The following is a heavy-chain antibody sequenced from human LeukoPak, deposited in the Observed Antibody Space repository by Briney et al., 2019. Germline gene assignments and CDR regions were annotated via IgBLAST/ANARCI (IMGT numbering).Heavy chain of an antibody. CDR2: IYYSGST. CDR1: GGSISSGDYY. J-gene: IGHJ4*02. CDR3: ARSINYYDSSGSGRDFDY. D-gene: IGHD3-22*01. Sequence: SQTLSLTCTVSGGSISSGDYYWSWIRQPPGKGLEWIGYIYYSGSTYYNPSLKSRVTISVDASKNQFSLKLSSVTAADTAVYYCARSINYYDSSGSGRDFDYWGQGTLVTVSS. V-gene: IGHV4-30-4*01.